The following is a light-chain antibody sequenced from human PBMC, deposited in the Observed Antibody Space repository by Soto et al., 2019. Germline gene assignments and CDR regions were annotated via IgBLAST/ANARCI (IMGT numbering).Light chain of an antibody. CDR2: ESS. V-gene: IGKV3-15*01. CDR1: QSVYSN. Sequence: EIVMTQSPATLSLSPGERATLSCRASQSVYSNLAWYQQKPGQTPRLLIYESSTRATGIPARFTGGGSGTEFTLTISSLQSEDFAGYFCRQYQSWPLTFGGGTKVEIK. J-gene: IGKJ4*01. CDR3: RQYQSWPLT.